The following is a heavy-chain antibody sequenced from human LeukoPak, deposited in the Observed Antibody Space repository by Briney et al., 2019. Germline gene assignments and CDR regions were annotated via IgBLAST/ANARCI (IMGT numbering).Heavy chain of an antibody. V-gene: IGHV2-70*04. J-gene: IGHJ3*02. CDR3: ARTLYYYDSSGYYNTGDDAFDI. Sequence: SGPTLVNPTQTLTLTCTFSGFSLSTSGMRVSWIRQPPGKALEWLARINWNDDKFHSTSLKTRLTISKDTAKNQVVLTMTNMDPVDTATYYCARTLYYYDSSGYYNTGDDAFDIWGQGTMVTVSS. CDR1: GFSLSTSGMR. CDR2: INWNDDK. D-gene: IGHD3-22*01.